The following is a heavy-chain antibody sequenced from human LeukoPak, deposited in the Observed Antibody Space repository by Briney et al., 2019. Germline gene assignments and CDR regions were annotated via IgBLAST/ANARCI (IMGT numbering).Heavy chain of an antibody. Sequence: SETLSLTCAAYGGSFSGYYWSWIRQPPGKGLEWIGEINHSGSTNYNPSLKSRVTISVDTSKNQFSLRLSSVTAADTAVYYCARYHFYDSGSYFNYWGQGTLVTVSS. CDR1: GGSFSGYY. CDR3: ARYHFYDSGSYFNY. CDR2: INHSGST. V-gene: IGHV4-34*01. D-gene: IGHD3-10*01. J-gene: IGHJ4*02.